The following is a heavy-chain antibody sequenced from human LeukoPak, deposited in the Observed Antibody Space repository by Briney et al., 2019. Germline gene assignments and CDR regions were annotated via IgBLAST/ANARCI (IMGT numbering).Heavy chain of an antibody. CDR2: IYYSGST. D-gene: IGHD5-12*01. Sequence: PSQTLSLTCTVSGGSISSGDYYWSWFRQHPGKGLEWIGYIYYSGSTYYNPSLKSRVTISVDTSKNQFSLNLNSVTAADTAVYYCASGREIIATLSYWGQGTLVTVSS. CDR3: ASGREIIATLSY. J-gene: IGHJ4*02. CDR1: GGSISSGDYY. V-gene: IGHV4-31*03.